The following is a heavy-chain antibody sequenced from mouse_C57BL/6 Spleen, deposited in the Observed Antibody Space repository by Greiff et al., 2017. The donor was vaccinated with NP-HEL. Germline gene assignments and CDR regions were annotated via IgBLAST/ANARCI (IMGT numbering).Heavy chain of an antibody. V-gene: IGHV3-6*01. D-gene: IGHD1-1*01. Sequence: EVKLQESGPGLVKPSQSLSLTCSVTGYSITSGYYWNWIRQFPGNKLEWMGYISYDGSNNYNPSLKNRISITRDTSKNQFFLKLNSVTTEDTATYYCARADYSSVPYYYAMDYWGQGTSVTVSS. J-gene: IGHJ4*01. CDR3: ARADYSSVPYYYAMDY. CDR2: ISYDGSN. CDR1: GYSITSGYY.